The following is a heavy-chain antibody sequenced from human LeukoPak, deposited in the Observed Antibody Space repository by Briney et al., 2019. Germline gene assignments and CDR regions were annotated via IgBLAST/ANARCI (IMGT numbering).Heavy chain of an antibody. J-gene: IGHJ4*02. V-gene: IGHV1-2*02. D-gene: IGHD1-26*01. Sequence: ASLKVSCKASGYTSTAYYLHWVRQAPEQGVEWMGWFDSKTGDTKYTQKFQGRVSMTRDTSFSTAYMELSRLTSNDTAVYYCARDRSITEKYSGRYFHDYWGQGSLVTVSS. CDR1: GYTSTAYY. CDR2: FDSKTGDT. CDR3: ARDRSITEKYSGRYFHDY.